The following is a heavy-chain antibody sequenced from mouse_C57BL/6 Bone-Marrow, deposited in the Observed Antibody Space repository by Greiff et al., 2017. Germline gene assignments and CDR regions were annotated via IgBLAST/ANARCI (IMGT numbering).Heavy chain of an antibody. CDR2: IYPRSGNT. CDR3: ARWVLRYHYAMDY. J-gene: IGHJ4*01. D-gene: IGHD1-1*01. V-gene: IGHV1-81*01. CDR1: GYTFTSYG. Sequence: QVQLQQSGAELARPGASVKLSCKASGYTFTSYGISWVKQRTGQGLEWIGEIYPRSGNTYYNQKFKGKATLTVDKSSSTAHMELRSLTSEDSAVYYCARWVLRYHYAMDYWGQGTSVTVSS.